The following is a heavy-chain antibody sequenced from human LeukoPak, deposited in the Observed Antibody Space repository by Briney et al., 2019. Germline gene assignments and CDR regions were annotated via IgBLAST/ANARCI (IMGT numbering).Heavy chain of an antibody. CDR2: IIPIFGTA. D-gene: IGHD2-2*01. J-gene: IGHJ5*02. CDR3: ARDRTSIPNWFDP. CDR1: GGTFSSYA. V-gene: IGHV1-69*05. Sequence: ASVKVSCKASGGTFSSYAISWVRQAPGQGLEWMGGIIPIFGTANYAQKLQGRVTMTTDTSTSTAYMELRSLRSDDTAVYYCARDRTSIPNWFDPWGQGTLVTVSS.